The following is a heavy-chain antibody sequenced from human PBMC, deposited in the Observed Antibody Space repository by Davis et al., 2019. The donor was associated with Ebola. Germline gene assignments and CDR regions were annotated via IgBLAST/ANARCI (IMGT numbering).Heavy chain of an antibody. CDR2: ISSSGSTI. Sequence: GESLKISCAASGFTFRTYSMNWVRRAPGKGLEWVSYISSSGSTIYYADSVRGRFTISRDNAKNSLNLQMHSLRAEDTAVYYCVRVSAEDYFDYWGQGTLVTVSS. CDR1: GFTFRTYS. J-gene: IGHJ4*02. CDR3: VRVSAEDYFDY. V-gene: IGHV3-48*04.